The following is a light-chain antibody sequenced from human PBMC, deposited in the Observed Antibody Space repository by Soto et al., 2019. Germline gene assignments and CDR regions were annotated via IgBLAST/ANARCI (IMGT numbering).Light chain of an antibody. CDR3: QQYGSSPPYT. CDR2: GAS. V-gene: IGKV3-20*01. J-gene: IGKJ2*01. Sequence: EIVLTQSPGTLSLSPGERATLSCRASQSVSSSYLAWYQQKPGQAPRLLIYGASSRATGIPDRFSGSGSGTYFTLTISRLEPEDFAVYYCQQYGSSPPYTFGQATKLEIK. CDR1: QSVSSSY.